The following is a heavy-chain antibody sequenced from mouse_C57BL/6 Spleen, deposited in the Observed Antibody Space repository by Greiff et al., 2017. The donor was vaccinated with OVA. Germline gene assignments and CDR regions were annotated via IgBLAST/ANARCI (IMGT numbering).Heavy chain of an antibody. CDR2: IDPSDSYT. CDR3: ARRNGSSLYFDY. Sequence: VQLQQPGAELVKPGASVKLSCKASGYTFTSYWMQWVKQRPGQGLEWIGEIDPSDSYTNYNQKFKGKATLTVDTSSSTAYMQLSSLTSEDSAVYYCARRNGSSLYFDYWGQGTTLTVSS. V-gene: IGHV1-50*01. J-gene: IGHJ2*01. CDR1: GYTFTSYW. D-gene: IGHD1-1*01.